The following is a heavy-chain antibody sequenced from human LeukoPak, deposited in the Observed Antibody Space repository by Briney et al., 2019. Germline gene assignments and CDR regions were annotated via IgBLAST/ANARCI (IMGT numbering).Heavy chain of an antibody. CDR1: GGTFSSYA. D-gene: IGHD3-16*02. CDR2: IIPILGIA. CDR3: ARAPRIVYYYYGMDV. V-gene: IGHV1-69*04. J-gene: IGHJ6*02. Sequence: ASVKVSCKASGGTFSSYAISWVRQAPGQGLEWMGRIIPILGIANYAQKFQGRVTITADKSTSTAYMELSSLRSEDTAVYYCARAPRIVYYYYGMDVWGQGTTATVSS.